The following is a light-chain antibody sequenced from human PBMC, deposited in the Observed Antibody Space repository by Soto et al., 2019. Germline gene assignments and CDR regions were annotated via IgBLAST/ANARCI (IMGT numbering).Light chain of an antibody. V-gene: IGLV2-23*02. CDR3: CSYGRSRTVGVV. CDR1: SNDVWTYNL. Sequence: QSALTQPASVSGSPGQSITISCTATSNDVWTYNLVSWYQQHPGKAPKLLLFEASKRPLETAVRFSGSKSGNTASLTISGLQAEDEGHYYCCSYGRSRTVGVVFGGGTQLTVL. J-gene: IGLJ3*02. CDR2: EAS.